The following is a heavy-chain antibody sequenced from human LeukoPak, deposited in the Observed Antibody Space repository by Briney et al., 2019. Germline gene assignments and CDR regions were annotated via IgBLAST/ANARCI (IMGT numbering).Heavy chain of an antibody. CDR2: IYYSGST. CDR3: ARVSGWLTYQYFQH. D-gene: IGHD6-19*01. CDR1: GGSINSYY. J-gene: IGHJ1*01. V-gene: IGHV4-59*01. Sequence: PSEALSLTCTVSGGSINSYYWSWIRQPPGKGLEWIGHIYYSGSTNYNPSLKSRVTISVDTSKNQFSLKVSSVTAADTAIYYCARVSGWLTYQYFQHWGQGTLITVSS.